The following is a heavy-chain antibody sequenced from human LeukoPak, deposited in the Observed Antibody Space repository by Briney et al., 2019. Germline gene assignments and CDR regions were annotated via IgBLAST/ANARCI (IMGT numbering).Heavy chain of an antibody. J-gene: IGHJ4*02. D-gene: IGHD3-3*01. CDR3: ARDSDFWSGYYPLENPKNIDY. CDR2: ISAYNGNT. CDR1: GYTFTSYG. V-gene: IGHV1-18*01. Sequence: GASVKVSCKASGYTFTSYGISWVRQAPGQGLEWMGWISAYNGNTNYAQKLQGRVTMTTDTSTSTAYMELRSLRSDDTAVYYCARDSDFWSGYYPLENPKNIDYWGQGTLVTVSS.